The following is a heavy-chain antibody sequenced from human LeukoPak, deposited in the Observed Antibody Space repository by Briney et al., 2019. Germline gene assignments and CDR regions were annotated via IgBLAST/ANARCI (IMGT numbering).Heavy chain of an antibody. V-gene: IGHV1-2*02. CDR3: ASLALMGATPIVDY. CDR1: GYTFTGYY. Sequence: ASVKVSCKASGYTFTGYYIHWMRQAPGQGLEWMGWINPNSGGTNYAQKFQGRVTMTRDTSISTAYMELSRLRSDDTAVYYCASLALMGATPIVDYWGQGTLVTVSS. D-gene: IGHD1-26*01. CDR2: INPNSGGT. J-gene: IGHJ4*02.